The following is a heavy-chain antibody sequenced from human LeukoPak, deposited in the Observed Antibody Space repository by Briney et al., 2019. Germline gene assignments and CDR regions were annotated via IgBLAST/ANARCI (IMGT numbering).Heavy chain of an antibody. CDR3: AGSNGQHQVPLGMDV. D-gene: IGHD6-13*01. Sequence: SETLSLTCTVSGGSISSYYWSWIRQPPGKGLEWIGYIYYSGSTNYNPSLKSRVTISVDTSKNQFSLKLSSVSAADTAVYYCAGSNGQHQVPLGMDVWGKGTTVTVSS. CDR1: GGSISSYY. V-gene: IGHV4-59*01. J-gene: IGHJ6*04. CDR2: IYYSGST.